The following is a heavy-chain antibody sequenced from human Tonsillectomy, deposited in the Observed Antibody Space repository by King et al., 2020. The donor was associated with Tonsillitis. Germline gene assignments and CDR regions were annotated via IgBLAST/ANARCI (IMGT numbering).Heavy chain of an antibody. CDR1: GFTFSSYG. Sequence: VQLVESGGGVVQPGRSLRLSCAASGFTFSSYGMHWVRQAPGKGLEWVAVISYDGSNKYYADSVKGRFTISRDNSKNTLYLQMNSLRAEDTAVYYCAKASQWLVQYWGQGTLVTVSS. CDR2: ISYDGSNK. J-gene: IGHJ4*02. CDR3: AKASQWLVQY. V-gene: IGHV3-30*18. D-gene: IGHD6-19*01.